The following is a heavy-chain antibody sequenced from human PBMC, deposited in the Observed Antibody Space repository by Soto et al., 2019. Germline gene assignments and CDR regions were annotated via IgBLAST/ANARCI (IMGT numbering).Heavy chain of an antibody. CDR3: ARVERGTATTVVDAFDI. CDR2: MSHIGGT. V-gene: IGHV4-34*01. D-gene: IGHD1-1*01. CDR1: GGSVSSGSYY. J-gene: IGHJ3*02. Sequence: QVQLQQWGAGLLKPSETLSLTCAAYGGSVSSGSYYWSWIRQPPGKGLEWIGEMSHIGGTHFNPSLKSRVTISVDTSKNQFSLKMSLVTAADTALYYCARVERGTATTVVDAFDIWGPGTMVTVSS.